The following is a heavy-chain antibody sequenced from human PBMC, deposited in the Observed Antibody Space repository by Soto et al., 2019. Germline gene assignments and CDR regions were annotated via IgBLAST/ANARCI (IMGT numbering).Heavy chain of an antibody. V-gene: IGHV3-33*01. CDR3: ARAYGDWRYFDY. CDR2: IWYDGSNK. D-gene: IGHD4-17*01. Sequence: QVYLVESGGGVVQPGTSLRLSCAASGFTFSSYGMHWVRQTPGKGLDWVAVIWYDGSNKYYADSVKGRFTISRDNSKNTLYLQGNSLRVEDTAVYYCARAYGDWRYFDYWGQGTLVTVSS. J-gene: IGHJ4*02. CDR1: GFTFSSYG.